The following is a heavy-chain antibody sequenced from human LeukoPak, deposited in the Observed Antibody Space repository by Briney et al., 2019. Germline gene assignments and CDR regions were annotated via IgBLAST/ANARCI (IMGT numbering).Heavy chain of an antibody. CDR1: GYTFTSYG. J-gene: IGHJ6*03. Sequence: ASVKVSCKASGYTFTSYGISWVRQAPGQGLEWMGWISAYNGNTNYAQKLQGRVTMTRNTSISTAYMELSSLRSEDTAVYYCARGRGRLYYYYMDVWGKGTTVTISS. D-gene: IGHD3-10*01. CDR3: ARGRGRLYYYYMDV. CDR2: ISAYNGNT. V-gene: IGHV1-18*01.